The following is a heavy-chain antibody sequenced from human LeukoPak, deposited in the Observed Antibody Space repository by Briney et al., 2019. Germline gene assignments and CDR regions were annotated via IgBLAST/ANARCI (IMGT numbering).Heavy chain of an antibody. Sequence: ASVKVSCKASGYTFTGYYMHWVRQAPGQGLEWMGWISAYNGNTNYAQKLQGRVTMTTDPSTSTAYMELRSLRSDDTAVYYCAREYGYFDYWGQGTLVTVSS. J-gene: IGHJ4*02. CDR3: AREYGYFDY. D-gene: IGHD5-18*01. CDR1: GYTFTGYY. V-gene: IGHV1-18*04. CDR2: ISAYNGNT.